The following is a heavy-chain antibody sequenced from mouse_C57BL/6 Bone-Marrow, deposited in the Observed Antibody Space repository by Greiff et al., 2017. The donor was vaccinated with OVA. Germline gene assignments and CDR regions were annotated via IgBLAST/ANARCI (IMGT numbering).Heavy chain of an antibody. J-gene: IGHJ3*01. CDR3: ARKSQTGLLFAY. CDR1: GYAFSSSW. D-gene: IGHD3-1*01. CDR2: IYPGDGDT. Sequence: QVQLQQSGPELVKPGASVKISCKASGYAFSSSWMNWVKQRPGKGLEWIGRIYPGDGDTNYNGKFKGKATLTADKSSSTAYMQLSSLTSEDSAVYFCARKSQTGLLFAYWGQGTLVTVSA. V-gene: IGHV1-82*01.